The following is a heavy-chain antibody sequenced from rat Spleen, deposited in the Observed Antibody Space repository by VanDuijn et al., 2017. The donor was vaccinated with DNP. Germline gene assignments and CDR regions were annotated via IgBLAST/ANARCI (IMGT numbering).Heavy chain of an antibody. J-gene: IGHJ2*01. CDR2: ISYDDGST. V-gene: IGHV5-7*01. CDR1: GFTFSDYN. Sequence: EVQLVESGGGLLQPGRSLKLSCAASGFTFSDYNMAWVRQAPEMGLEWVATISYDDGSTYYRDSVKGRFTISRDDAKSTLYLQMNSLRSEDTATYYCARPDYWGQGVMVAVSS. CDR3: ARPDY.